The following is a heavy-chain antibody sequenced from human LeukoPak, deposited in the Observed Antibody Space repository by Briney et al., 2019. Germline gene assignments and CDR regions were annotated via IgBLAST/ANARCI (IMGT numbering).Heavy chain of an antibody. D-gene: IGHD6-13*01. Sequence: SQTLSLTCTVSGGSISSGGYYWSWIRQPPGKGLECIGYIYHSGSTYYNPSLKSRVTISVDRSKNQFSLKLSSVTAADTAVYYCARGIAAAVSAFDIWGQGTMVTVSS. CDR3: ARGIAAAVSAFDI. CDR1: GGSISSGGYY. J-gene: IGHJ3*02. V-gene: IGHV4-30-2*01. CDR2: IYHSGST.